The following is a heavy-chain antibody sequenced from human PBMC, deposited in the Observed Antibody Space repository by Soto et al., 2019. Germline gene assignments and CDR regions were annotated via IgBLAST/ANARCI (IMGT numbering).Heavy chain of an antibody. V-gene: IGHV3-48*03. CDR2: ISSSGSTI. J-gene: IGHJ4*02. CDR3: ASTRGYSYGREPGFGC. Sequence: RRLSCAASGFTFSSYEMNWVRQAPGKGLEWVSYISSSGSTIYYADSVKGRFTISRDNAKNSLYLQMNSLRAEDTSVYDCASTRGYSYGREPGFGCWGRGSLVAVCS. D-gene: IGHD5-18*01. CDR1: GFTFSSYE.